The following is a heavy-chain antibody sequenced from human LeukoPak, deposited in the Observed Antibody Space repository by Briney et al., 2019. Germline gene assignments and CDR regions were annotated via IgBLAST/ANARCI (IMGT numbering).Heavy chain of an antibody. V-gene: IGHV4-59*01. CDR1: GASISGSY. CDR3: ARELGATRGSNWFDP. Sequence: SETLSLTCAVSGASISGSYWSWIRQPPGKGLEWIGYIYYSGSTNYNPSLKSRVTISVDTSKNQFSLKLSSVTAADTAVYYCARELGATRGSNWFDPWGQGTLVTVSS. J-gene: IGHJ5*02. CDR2: IYYSGST. D-gene: IGHD1-26*01.